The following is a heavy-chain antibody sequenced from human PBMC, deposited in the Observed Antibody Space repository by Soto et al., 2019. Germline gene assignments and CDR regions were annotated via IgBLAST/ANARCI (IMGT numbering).Heavy chain of an antibody. D-gene: IGHD2-2*01. CDR1: GFTFSAYY. Sequence: QVQLVESGGGLVKPGGSMRLSCVASGFTFSAYYMTWIRQAPGKGLEWVSYIGSSGSPIYHADSVKGRFTISRDNAKNSLFLQMNSLRAEDTAVYYCARESSSTSANWFDPWGQVTLVTVSS. CDR3: ARESSSTSANWFDP. J-gene: IGHJ5*02. CDR2: IGSSGSPI. V-gene: IGHV3-11*01.